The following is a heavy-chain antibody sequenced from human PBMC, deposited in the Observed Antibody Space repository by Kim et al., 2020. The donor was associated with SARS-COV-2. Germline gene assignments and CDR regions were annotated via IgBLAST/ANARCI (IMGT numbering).Heavy chain of an antibody. D-gene: IGHD3-3*01. CDR3: ARAMGITIFGVVIVNWFDP. CDR2: IYYSGCT. Sequence: SETLSLTCTVSGGSISSGGYYWSWIRQHPGKGLEWIGYIYYSGCTYYNPSLKSRVTISVDTSKNQFSLKLSSVTAADTAVYYCARAMGITIFGVVIVNWFDPWGQGTLVTVSS. V-gene: IGHV4-31*03. J-gene: IGHJ5*02. CDR1: GGSISSGGYY.